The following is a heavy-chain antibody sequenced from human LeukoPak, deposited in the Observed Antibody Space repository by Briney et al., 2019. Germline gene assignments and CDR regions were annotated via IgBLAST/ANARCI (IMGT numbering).Heavy chain of an antibody. CDR1: GFTFNNFA. CDR3: VKVQGTWYYYYAMDV. J-gene: IGHJ6*02. CDR2: ISRDGNST. V-gene: IGHV3-64D*06. Sequence: GGSLRLSCSASGFTFNNFAMHWVRQAPGKGLEYVSAISRDGNSTYSADSVRDRFTISRDNSKNTMYLQMRSLRAEDTAVYYCVKVQGTWYYYYAMDVWGQGTTVTVS.